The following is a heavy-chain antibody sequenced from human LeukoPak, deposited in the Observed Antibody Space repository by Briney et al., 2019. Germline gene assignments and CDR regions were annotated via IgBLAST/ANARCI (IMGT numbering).Heavy chain of an antibody. Sequence: SETLSLTCTVSGGSISSYYWSWIRQPPGKGLEWIGYIYYSGSTNYNPSLKSRVTISVDTSKNQFSLKLSSVTAADTAVYYCARDDVVPAAISRANYYYYYYMDVWGKGTTVTVSS. J-gene: IGHJ6*03. D-gene: IGHD2-2*01. CDR2: IYYSGST. V-gene: IGHV4-59*12. CDR1: GGSISSYY. CDR3: ARDDVVPAAISRANYYYYYYMDV.